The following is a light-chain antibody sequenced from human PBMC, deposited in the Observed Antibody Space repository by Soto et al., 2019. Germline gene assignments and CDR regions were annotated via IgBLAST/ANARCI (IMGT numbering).Light chain of an antibody. J-gene: IGLJ1*01. CDR3: SSYAGSNNFV. Sequence: ALTQPPSASGSPGQSVAISFTGTSSDVGGYNYVSWYQQHPGKAPKLMIYEVSERPSGVPDRFSGSKSSNTASLTVSGLQAEDEADYYCSSYAGSNNFVFGTGTKVTVL. CDR2: EVS. CDR1: SSDVGGYNY. V-gene: IGLV2-8*01.